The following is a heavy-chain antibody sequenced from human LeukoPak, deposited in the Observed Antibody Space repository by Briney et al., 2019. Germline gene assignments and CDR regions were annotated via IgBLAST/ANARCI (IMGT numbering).Heavy chain of an antibody. CDR3: ARGGLDVMRSGLWKPLEY. J-gene: IGHJ4*02. Sequence: ASVKVSCKASGYSFTAYYIHWVRQAPGQGLEWMGWINPSSGGVHFAQVFQGRVTMPSDTSSRTAFMELSRLRSDDTAVYYCARGGLDVMRSGLWKPLEYWGQGTLVTVSS. CDR2: INPSSGGV. V-gene: IGHV1-2*02. CDR1: GYSFTAYY. D-gene: IGHD2/OR15-2a*01.